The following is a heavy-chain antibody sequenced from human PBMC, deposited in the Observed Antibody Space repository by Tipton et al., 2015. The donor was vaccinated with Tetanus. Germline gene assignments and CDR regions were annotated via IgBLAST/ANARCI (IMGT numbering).Heavy chain of an antibody. CDR3: ARGDSSSGTGAPLAFDI. Sequence: TLSLTCTVSGGSISSGGYYWSWIRQHPGKGLEWIGYIYYSGSTYYNPSLKSRVTISVDTSKNRFSLKLSSVTAADTAVYYCARGDSSSGTGAPLAFDIWGQGPMVTASS. CDR1: GGSISSGGYY. CDR2: IYYSGST. D-gene: IGHD6-13*01. J-gene: IGHJ3*02. V-gene: IGHV4-31*03.